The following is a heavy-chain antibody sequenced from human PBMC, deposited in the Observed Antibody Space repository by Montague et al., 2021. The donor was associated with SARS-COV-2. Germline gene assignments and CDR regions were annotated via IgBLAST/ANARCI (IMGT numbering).Heavy chain of an antibody. J-gene: IGHJ5*02. V-gene: IGHV4-4*07. D-gene: IGHD3-10*01. CDR1: GASITTYY. Sequence: SETLSLTCTVSGASITTYYWSWIRQSPGKGLEWIGRIHTSGNTNYNPTLGSRVTTSVDTSKNQFSLKLNSVTAADTAVYYCAREATSWLGEVLWVWFDPWGQGTLVTVSS. CDR2: IHTSGNT. CDR3: AREATSWLGEVLWVWFDP.